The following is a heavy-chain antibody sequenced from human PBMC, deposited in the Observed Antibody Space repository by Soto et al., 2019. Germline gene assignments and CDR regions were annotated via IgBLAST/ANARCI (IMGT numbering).Heavy chain of an antibody. CDR3: ARVQNVWGDGYNLAY. V-gene: IGHV3-23*01. CDR2: ISGSGGST. Sequence: GGSLRLSCAASGFTFSSYAMSWVRQAPGKGLEWVSAISGSGGSTYYADSVKGRFTISRDNSKNTLYPQMNSLRAEDTAVYYCARVQNVWGDGYNLAYWGQGTLVTVS. CDR1: GFTFSSYA. J-gene: IGHJ4*02. D-gene: IGHD3-16*01.